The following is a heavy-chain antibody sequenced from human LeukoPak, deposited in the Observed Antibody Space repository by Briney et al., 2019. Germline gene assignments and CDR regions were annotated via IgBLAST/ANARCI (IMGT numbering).Heavy chain of an antibody. CDR1: GYTFTSYG. CDR3: ARGSQRGYSSGRGAFDI. Sequence: ASVKVSCKASGYTFTSYGISWVRQAPGQGLEWMGWISAYDGNTNYAQKLQGRVTMTTDTSTSTAYMELRSLRSDDTAVYYCARGSQRGYSSGRGAFDIWGQGTMVTVSS. CDR2: ISAYDGNT. J-gene: IGHJ3*02. V-gene: IGHV1-18*01. D-gene: IGHD4-11*01.